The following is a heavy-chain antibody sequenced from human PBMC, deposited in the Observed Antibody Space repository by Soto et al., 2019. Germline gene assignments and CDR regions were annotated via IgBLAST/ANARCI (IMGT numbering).Heavy chain of an antibody. CDR2: ISSSSSYI. CDR3: ARDTVAAAGTFQH. D-gene: IGHD6-13*01. V-gene: IGHV3-21*01. Sequence: GGSLRLSCAASGFTFSSYSMNWVRQAPGKGLEWVSSISSSSSYIYYADSVKGRFTISRDNAKNSLYLQMNSLRAEDTAVYYCARDTVAAAGTFQHWGQGTLVTVSS. CDR1: GFTFSSYS. J-gene: IGHJ1*01.